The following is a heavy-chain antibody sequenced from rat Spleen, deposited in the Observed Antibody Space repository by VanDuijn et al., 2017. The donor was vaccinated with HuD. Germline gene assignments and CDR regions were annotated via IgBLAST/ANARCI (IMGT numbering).Heavy chain of an antibody. Sequence: QVQLKESGPGLVQPSQTLSLICTVSGFSLTNSGVHWVRQPPGKGLEWMGGIWVDGSTDYNSAIKSRLTFSRDTSKSQVVLKMNRLQTEDTATYYCARTYRYKIDYWGQGVMVTVSS. CDR3: ARTYRYKIDY. CDR1: GFSLTNSG. J-gene: IGHJ2*01. CDR2: IWVDGST. V-gene: IGHV2-1*01. D-gene: IGHD1-5*01.